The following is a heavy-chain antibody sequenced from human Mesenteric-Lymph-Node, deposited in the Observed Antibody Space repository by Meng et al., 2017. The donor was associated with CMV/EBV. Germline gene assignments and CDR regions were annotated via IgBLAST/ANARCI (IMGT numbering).Heavy chain of an antibody. V-gene: IGHV1-18*01. CDR2: ISAYNGNT. Sequence: ASVKVSCKASGYTFTSYGISWVRQAPGQGLEWMGWISAYNGNTNYAQKLQGRVTMTTDTSTGTAYMELRSLRSDDTAVYYCARGGTYYDFWSGYYYYGMDVWGQGTTVTVSS. CDR1: GYTFTSYG. J-gene: IGHJ6*02. D-gene: IGHD3-3*01. CDR3: ARGGTYYDFWSGYYYYGMDV.